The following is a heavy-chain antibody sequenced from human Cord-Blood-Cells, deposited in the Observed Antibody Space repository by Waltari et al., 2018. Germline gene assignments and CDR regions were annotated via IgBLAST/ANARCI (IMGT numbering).Heavy chain of an antibody. J-gene: IGHJ3*02. CDR2: ISYDGSNK. CDR1: GFTFSSYG. D-gene: IGHD3-3*01. Sequence: QVQLVESGGGVVQPGRSLRLSCAASGFTFSSYGMHWVRQAPGKGLEWVAVISYDGSNKYYADSVKGRFTISRDNSKNTLYLQMNSLRAEDTAVYYCAKDPTYTIFGVVIKAFDIWGQWTMVTVSS. CDR3: AKDPTYTIFGVVIKAFDI. V-gene: IGHV3-30*18.